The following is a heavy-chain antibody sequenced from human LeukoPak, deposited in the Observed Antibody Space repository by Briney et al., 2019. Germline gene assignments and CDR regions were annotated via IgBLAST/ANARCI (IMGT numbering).Heavy chain of an antibody. V-gene: IGHV4-39*07. D-gene: IGHD4-17*01. CDR3: ARDNQYNSASSDYGGTNLDS. J-gene: IGHJ4*02. CDR2: IYYSGST. Sequence: SETLSLTCTVSGGSISSSSYYWGWIRQPPGKGLEWIGSIYYSGSTYSNPSLKSRVTISGDTSKNRFSLKLSSVTAADTAMYYCARDNQYNSASSDYGGTNLDSWGQGTLVTVSS. CDR1: GGSISSSSYY.